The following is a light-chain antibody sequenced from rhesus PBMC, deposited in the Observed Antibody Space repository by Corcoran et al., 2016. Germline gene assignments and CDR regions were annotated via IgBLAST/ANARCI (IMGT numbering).Light chain of an antibody. J-gene: IGKJ1*01. V-gene: IGKV1-22*01. CDR3: LQYSSSPWT. CDR2: TAS. Sequence: DIQMTQSPSSLSASVGDTVTITCRASQTISSWLDWYQQKPGKAPNPLIYTASSLQSGVPSRFSGRGSGTDFYLTISSLQPEDFATYYCLQYSSSPWTFGQGTKVEIK. CDR1: QTISSW.